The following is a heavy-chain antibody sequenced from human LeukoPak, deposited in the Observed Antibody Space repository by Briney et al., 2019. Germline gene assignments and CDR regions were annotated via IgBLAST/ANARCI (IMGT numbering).Heavy chain of an antibody. V-gene: IGHV3-30*18. D-gene: IGHD5-18*01. CDR3: VKELEAGYSAVD. Sequence: GGSLRLSCAAPGFTFSSYGMHWVRQAPGKGLEWVAVISYDGNIKYYADSVKGRFTISRDNSKNTLYLLMNSLRAEDTAVYYCVKELEAGYSAVDWGQGTLVIVSS. J-gene: IGHJ4*02. CDR2: ISYDGNIK. CDR1: GFTFSSYG.